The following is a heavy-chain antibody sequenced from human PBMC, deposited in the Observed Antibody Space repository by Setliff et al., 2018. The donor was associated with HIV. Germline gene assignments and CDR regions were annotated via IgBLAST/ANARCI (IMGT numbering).Heavy chain of an antibody. J-gene: IGHJ5*02. CDR2: IYRCGNI. CDR3: AREAPSEPTRYYNFWSGYPDWFDP. Sequence: LSLTCAVSGYSFSGGYYWAWIRQPPGKGLEWIGSIYRCGNIDCSPSLKSRVTLSVDTSKNQISLKVISVTAADTAVYYCAREAPSEPTRYYNFWSGYPDWFDPWGQGTLVTVSS. D-gene: IGHD3-3*01. CDR1: GYSFSGGYY. V-gene: IGHV4-38-2*02.